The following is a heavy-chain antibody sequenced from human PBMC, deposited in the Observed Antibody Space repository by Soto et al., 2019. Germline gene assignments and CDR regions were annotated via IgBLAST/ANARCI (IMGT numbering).Heavy chain of an antibody. CDR2: IYHSGRT. D-gene: IGHD6-13*01. Sequence: QLQLQESGSGLVKPSQTLSLTCAVSGGSISSGGYSWSWIRQPPGKGLEWIGYIYHSGRTYYNPSLKSRVTTSVDRSKNQFSLKLSSVTAADTAVYYCARALAMYSSSWGGRNNWFDPWGQGTLVTVSS. J-gene: IGHJ5*02. V-gene: IGHV4-30-2*01. CDR3: ARALAMYSSSWGGRNNWFDP. CDR1: GGSISSGGYS.